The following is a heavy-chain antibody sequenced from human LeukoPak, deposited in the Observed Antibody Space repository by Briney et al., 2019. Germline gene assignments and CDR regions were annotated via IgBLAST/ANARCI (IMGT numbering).Heavy chain of an antibody. CDR3: ARDPRSLYFDY. V-gene: IGHV4-59*12. CDR2: IFNSGST. J-gene: IGHJ4*02. D-gene: IGHD1-26*01. Sequence: SETLSLTCSGSGGYISSYYLSWIRQPPGKGLEWIGYIFNSGSTNYNPSLKSRVTISVDTSKNQFSLKLSSVTAADTAVYYCARDPRSLYFDYWGQGTLVTVSS. CDR1: GGYISSYY.